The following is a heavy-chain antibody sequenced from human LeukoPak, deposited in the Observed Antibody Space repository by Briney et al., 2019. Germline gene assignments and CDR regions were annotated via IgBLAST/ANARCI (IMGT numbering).Heavy chain of an antibody. D-gene: IGHD4-17*01. J-gene: IGHJ4*02. V-gene: IGHV3-30*02. CDR1: GFTLSSYG. Sequence: GGSLRLSCAASGFTLSSYGMRWVRQAPGKRLEWVAFIRYDGSNKYYADSVKARFTISRDNSKNTLYLQMNSLRAEDTAVYYCAKKGEEYGDYGAFDYWGQGTLVTVSS. CDR2: IRYDGSNK. CDR3: AKKGEEYGDYGAFDY.